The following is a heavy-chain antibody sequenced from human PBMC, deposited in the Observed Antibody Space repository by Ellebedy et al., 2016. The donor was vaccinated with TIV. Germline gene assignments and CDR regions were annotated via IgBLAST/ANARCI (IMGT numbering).Heavy chain of an antibody. CDR1: GITFADYA. CDR2: ISGNGGDA. J-gene: IGHJ6*02. CDR3: AKDRGKDYGGSGYYYYGMDV. V-gene: IGHV3-43*02. D-gene: IGHD4-23*01. Sequence: GESLKISCAASGITFADYAMHWARQVPGRGLEWVSLISGNGGDAYYADSVKGRFTISRDNSKNSLYLQMNSLRTEDTAFYYCAKDRGKDYGGSGYYYYGMDVWGQGTTVTVSS.